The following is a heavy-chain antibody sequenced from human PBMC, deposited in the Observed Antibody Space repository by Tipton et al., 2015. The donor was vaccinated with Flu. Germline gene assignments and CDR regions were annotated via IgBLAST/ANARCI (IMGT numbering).Heavy chain of an antibody. D-gene: IGHD1-7*01. J-gene: IGHJ6*02. Sequence: LVKPTQTLSLTCAISGDSVSSNSAAWHWIRQSPWRGLEWLGRTYYRSKWYNNYAVSVKSRIIINPDTSKNQFSLHLNSVTPEDTAVYYCARDGGNYGHSYGVDVWSQGTTVTVSS. CDR2: TYYRSKWYN. V-gene: IGHV6-1*01. CDR1: GDSVSSNSAA. CDR3: ARDGGNYGHSYGVDV.